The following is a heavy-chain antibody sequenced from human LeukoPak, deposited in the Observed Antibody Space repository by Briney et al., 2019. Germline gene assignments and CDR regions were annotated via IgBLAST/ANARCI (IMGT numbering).Heavy chain of an antibody. CDR3: ARNRAAAGDWLDP. CDR2: IRYDGRIK. J-gene: IGHJ5*02. Sequence: GGSLRLSCAASGFTFSAYGVHWVRQAPGKGLEWLAFIRYDGRIKNYADSVKGRFTISRDNSKNTLYLQMNSLTTEDTSLYYCARNRAAAGDWLDPWGQGTLVLVSA. V-gene: IGHV3-30*02. D-gene: IGHD6-13*01. CDR1: GFTFSAYG.